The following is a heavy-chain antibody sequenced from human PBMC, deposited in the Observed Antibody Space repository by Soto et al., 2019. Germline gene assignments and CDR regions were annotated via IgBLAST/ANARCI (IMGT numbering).Heavy chain of an antibody. CDR3: ARANPAIAARRFDY. J-gene: IGHJ4*02. Sequence: SVPLSLTCTVSGGSISSGGYCWSWIRQHPGKGLEWIGYIYYSGSTYYNPSLKSRVTISVDTSKNQFSLKLSSVTAADTAVYYCARANPAIAARRFDYWGQGTLVTVSS. V-gene: IGHV4-31*02. CDR1: GGSISSGGYC. D-gene: IGHD6-6*01. CDR2: IYYSGST.